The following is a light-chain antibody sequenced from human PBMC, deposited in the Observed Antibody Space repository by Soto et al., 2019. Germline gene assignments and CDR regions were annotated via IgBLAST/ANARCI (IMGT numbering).Light chain of an antibody. J-gene: IGKJ1*01. CDR3: QQYKT. CDR1: QSVSSSY. Sequence: EIVLTQSPGTLSLSPGERATLSCRASQSVSSSYLAWYQQKPGQAPRLLIYGASSRATGIPDRFSGSGSGTDFTLTISRLEPEDFAVYYCQQYKTFGLGTNVDIK. V-gene: IGKV3-20*01. CDR2: GAS.